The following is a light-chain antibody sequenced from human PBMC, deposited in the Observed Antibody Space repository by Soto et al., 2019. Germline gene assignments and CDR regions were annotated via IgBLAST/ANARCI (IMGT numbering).Light chain of an antibody. J-gene: IGKJ2*01. CDR2: DAS. Sequence: EIVLTQSPATLSLSPGERATLSCRASQSVSSYLAWYQQKPGQAPRLLIYDASNRATGIPARFSGSGSGTDSNLNISSPQAEDVAVYYCQQRSNWPSYTFGQGTKVEIK. V-gene: IGKV3-11*01. CDR3: QQRSNWPSYT. CDR1: QSVSSY.